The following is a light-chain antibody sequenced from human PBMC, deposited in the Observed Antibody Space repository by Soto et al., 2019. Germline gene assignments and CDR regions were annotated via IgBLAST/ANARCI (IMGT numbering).Light chain of an antibody. V-gene: IGKV3-15*01. CDR3: QHYINWPPLT. Sequence: EIVLTQSPATLSVSPGETATLSCRASQSVGSAVAWYQHRPGQAPRLLIVAASIRATGVPGRFSGGGSGTEFTLPTSGLQSEDFAVYCCQHYINWPPLTLGGGTTVDIK. CDR1: QSVGSA. J-gene: IGKJ4*01. CDR2: AAS.